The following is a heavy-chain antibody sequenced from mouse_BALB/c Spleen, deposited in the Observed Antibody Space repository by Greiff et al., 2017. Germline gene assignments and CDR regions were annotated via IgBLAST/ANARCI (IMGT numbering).Heavy chain of an antibody. Sequence: EVHLVESGGDLVKPGGSLKLSCAASGFTFSSYGMSWVRQTPDKRLEWVATISSGGSYTYYPDSVKGRFTISRDNAKNTLYLQMSSLKSEDTAMYYCARRSTTVAYYFDYWGQGTTLTVSS. CDR2: ISSGGSYT. CDR3: ARRSTTVAYYFDY. V-gene: IGHV5-6*01. D-gene: IGHD1-1*01. CDR1: GFTFSSYG. J-gene: IGHJ2*01.